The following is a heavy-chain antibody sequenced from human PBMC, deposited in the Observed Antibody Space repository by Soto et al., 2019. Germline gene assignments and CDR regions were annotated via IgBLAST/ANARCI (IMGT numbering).Heavy chain of an antibody. CDR2: IYWDDDK. Sequence: QITLEESGPPLVKPTQPLTLTCTFSGFSLSTTGVGVGWIRQPPGKALEWLALIYWDDDKRYSPSLKSRVTITKDTSRNQVVLRMTNMDPVDTATYCRVHRPILGRDFILSWGQGTPLTVSS. CDR1: GFSLSTTGVG. V-gene: IGHV2-5*02. D-gene: IGHD1-26*01. J-gene: IGHJ1*01. CDR3: VHRPILGRDFILS.